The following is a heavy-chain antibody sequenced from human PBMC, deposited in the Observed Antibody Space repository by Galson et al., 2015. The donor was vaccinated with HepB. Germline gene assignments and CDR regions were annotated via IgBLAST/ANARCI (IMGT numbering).Heavy chain of an antibody. CDR2: TIPVFGIT. D-gene: IGHD2-8*02. V-gene: IGHV1-69*13. CDR3: ATDASGWLGP. J-gene: IGHJ5*02. Sequence: SVKVSCKASEGTFTSYAISWVRQAPGQGLEWLGGTIPVFGITNYTQKFQGRVTITADESTSTAYMELSSLTSEDTAVYYCATDASGWLGPWGQGTLVTVSS. CDR1: EGTFTSYA.